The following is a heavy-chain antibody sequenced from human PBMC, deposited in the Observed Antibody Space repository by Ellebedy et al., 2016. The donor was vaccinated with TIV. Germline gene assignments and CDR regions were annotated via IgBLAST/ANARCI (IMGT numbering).Heavy chain of an antibody. CDR3: ARVVWQLPVSYAFDI. CDR1: GGSISPYY. Sequence: MPSETLSLPCTVSGGSISPYYWRWIRQPPGKGLEWIGYISYSGSTNYNPSLQSRVTISVDTPKNQFSLKLTSVTAADTAVYYCARVVWQLPVSYAFDIWGQGTMVTVSS. J-gene: IGHJ3*02. CDR2: ISYSGST. V-gene: IGHV4-59*01. D-gene: IGHD2-15*01.